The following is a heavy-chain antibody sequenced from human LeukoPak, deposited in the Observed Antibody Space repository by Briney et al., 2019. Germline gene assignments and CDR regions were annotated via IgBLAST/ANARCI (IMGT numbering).Heavy chain of an antibody. CDR3: ARDSDIVATIFAFDI. D-gene: IGHD5-12*01. Sequence: SETLSLTCTVSGGSISSYYWSWIRQPAGKGLEWIGRMYTSGNTNYNPSLKSRVTMSVDTSKNQFSLKLSSVTAADTAVYYCARDSDIVATIFAFDIWGQGTMVTVSS. CDR2: MYTSGNT. V-gene: IGHV4-4*07. J-gene: IGHJ3*02. CDR1: GGSISSYY.